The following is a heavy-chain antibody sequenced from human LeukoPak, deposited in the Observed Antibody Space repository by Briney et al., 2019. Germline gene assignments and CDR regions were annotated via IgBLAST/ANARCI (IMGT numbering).Heavy chain of an antibody. Sequence: PSETLSLTCNVSGGSISSYYFSWIRQPPGKRLEWIGYIYYSGTTNYNPSLQSRVTISVDTSRNHFSLRLSSVTAADTAVYYCASGYSGYDFVYWGQGTLVTVSS. V-gene: IGHV4-59*01. CDR1: GGSISSYY. CDR3: ASGYSGYDFVY. J-gene: IGHJ4*02. CDR2: IYYSGTT. D-gene: IGHD5-12*01.